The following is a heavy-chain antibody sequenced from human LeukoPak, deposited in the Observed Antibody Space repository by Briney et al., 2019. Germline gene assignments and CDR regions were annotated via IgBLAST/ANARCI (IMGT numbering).Heavy chain of an antibody. J-gene: IGHJ6*03. D-gene: IGHD6-13*01. CDR2: IYPGDSDT. V-gene: IGHV5-51*01. CDR1: GYSFTSYW. Sequence: GESLKISCKGSGYSFTSYWIGWVRQMPGKGLEWMGIIYPGDSDTRYSPSFQGQVTISADKSISTAYLQWSSLKASDTAMYYCARFEYKAAAGSGGYYYMDVWGKGTTVTISS. CDR3: ARFEYKAAAGSGGYYYMDV.